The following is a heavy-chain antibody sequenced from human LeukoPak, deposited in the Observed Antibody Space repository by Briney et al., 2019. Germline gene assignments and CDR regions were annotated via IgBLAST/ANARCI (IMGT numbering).Heavy chain of an antibody. CDR1: GYTFTNYG. Sequence: ASVMVSCKASGYTFTNYGISWVRQAPGQGLEWMGWINPNSGDTNSAQKFQGRVTMTRDTSISTAYMELSRLRSDDTAVYYCARLAGGLYQFDYWGQGALVTVSS. CDR2: INPNSGDT. CDR3: ARLAGGLYQFDY. D-gene: IGHD2-2*01. J-gene: IGHJ4*02. V-gene: IGHV1-2*02.